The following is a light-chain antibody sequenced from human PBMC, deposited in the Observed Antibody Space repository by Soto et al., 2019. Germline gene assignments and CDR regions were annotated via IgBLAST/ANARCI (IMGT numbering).Light chain of an antibody. CDR3: QQNYTTPPYT. J-gene: IGKJ2*01. Sequence: DFHLTQSPTSLSSSVGDLFTIPCRPSQTVISYLNWYQQKPGQAPTLMIYATTHLQSGVPSRFSGSGSGTEFTLTISSLHPEDFATYFCQQNYTTPPYTVGQGTK. V-gene: IGKV1-39*01. CDR1: QTVISY. CDR2: ATT.